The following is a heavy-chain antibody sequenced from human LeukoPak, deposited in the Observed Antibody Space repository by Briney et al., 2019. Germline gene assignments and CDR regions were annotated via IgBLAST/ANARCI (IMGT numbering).Heavy chain of an antibody. CDR2: IYDSGST. CDR1: GGSIRSSYYY. D-gene: IGHD2-21*02. CDR3: ARGGTYCGGDCYLN. Sequence: SETLSLTCTVSGGSIRSSYYYWGWIRQPPGKGLEWIGSIYDSGSTYYNPSLKSRVTISVDTSKNQFSLRLTSVTAADTAVYYCARGGTYCGGDCYLNWGQGTLVTVSS. V-gene: IGHV4-39*07. J-gene: IGHJ4*02.